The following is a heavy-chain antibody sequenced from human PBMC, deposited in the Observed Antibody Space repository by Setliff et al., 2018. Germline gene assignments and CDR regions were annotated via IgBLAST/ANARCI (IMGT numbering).Heavy chain of an antibody. D-gene: IGHD3-22*01. V-gene: IGHV1-69*05. CDR1: GGTFRNYG. J-gene: IGHJ4*02. CDR2: IIPIFGTA. CDR3: ARERGSYDSSTHYTYYFDY. Sequence: SVKVSCKASGGTFRNYGISWVRQAPGQGLDWMGGIIPIFGTANYAQKFQGRVTITTDDSTNTACMELSSLRSEDTAVYFCARERGSYDSSTHYTYYFDYWGQGTLVTVSS.